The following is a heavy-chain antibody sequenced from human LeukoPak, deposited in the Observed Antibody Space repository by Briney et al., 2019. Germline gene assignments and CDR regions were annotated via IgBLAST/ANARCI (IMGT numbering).Heavy chain of an antibody. V-gene: IGHV4-59*01. CDR3: ARAAYCGGDCYYYFDY. CDR1: GGSISSYY. Sequence: SETLSLTCTVSGGSISSYYWHWIRQPPGKGLEWIGYLYYSGNTYYNPSLKSRVTMSVDTSKNQFSLKLNSVTAADTAVYFCARAAYCGGDCYYYFDYWGQGTLVTVSS. CDR2: LYYSGNT. J-gene: IGHJ4*02. D-gene: IGHD2-21*02.